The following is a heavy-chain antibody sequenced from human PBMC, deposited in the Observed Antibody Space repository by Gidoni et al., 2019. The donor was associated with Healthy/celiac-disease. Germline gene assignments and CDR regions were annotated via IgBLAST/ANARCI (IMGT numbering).Heavy chain of an antibody. CDR1: GSTSTGYY. Sequence: QVQLVQSGAEVKNPGASVKVSCKASGSTSTGYYMHWVRQAPGQGLECMGWINPNSGGTNYAQKFQGRVTMTRDTSISTAYMELSRLRSDDTAVYYCAREPHGSVGRGDYWGQGTLVTVSS. J-gene: IGHJ4*02. CDR3: AREPHGSVGRGDY. CDR2: INPNSGGT. D-gene: IGHD1-26*01. V-gene: IGHV1-2*02.